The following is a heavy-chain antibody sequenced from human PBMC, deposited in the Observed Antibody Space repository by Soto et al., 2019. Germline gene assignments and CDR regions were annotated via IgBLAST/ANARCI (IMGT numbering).Heavy chain of an antibody. CDR1: GFTFSSYG. CDR3: AKDRRKVVVAAPFDY. D-gene: IGHD2-15*01. Sequence: QVQLVESGGGVVQPGRSLRLSCAASGFTFSSYGMHWVRQAPGKGLEWVAVISYDGSNKYYAESVKGRFTISRDNSKNTLYLQMYILRAEDTAVYYCAKDRRKVVVAAPFDYWRQGTLVTVSS. J-gene: IGHJ4*02. CDR2: ISYDGSNK. V-gene: IGHV3-30*18.